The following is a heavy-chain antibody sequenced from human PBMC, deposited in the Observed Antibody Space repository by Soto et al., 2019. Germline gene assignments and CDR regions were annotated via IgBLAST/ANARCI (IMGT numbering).Heavy chain of an antibody. CDR1: GFTFSSYA. D-gene: IGHD3-9*01. CDR2: ISGSGGST. CDR3: AKDKRVLFHYDILTGTYYYYYMDV. Sequence: GGSLRLSCAASGFTFSSYAMSWVRQAPGKGLEWVSAISGSGGSTYYADSVKGRFTISRDNSKNTLYLQMNSLRAEDTAVYYCAKDKRVLFHYDILTGTYYYYYMDVWGKGTTVTVSS. V-gene: IGHV3-23*01. J-gene: IGHJ6*03.